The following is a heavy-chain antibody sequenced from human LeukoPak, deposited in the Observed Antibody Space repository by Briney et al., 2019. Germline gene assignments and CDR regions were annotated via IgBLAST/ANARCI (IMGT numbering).Heavy chain of an antibody. Sequence: GGSLRLSCEASGFTFSDYYMSWIRQAPGKGLEGVSYISSSSSYTNYADSVKGRFTISRDNAKNSLYLQMNSLRSEDTAVYYCARDGGGPDAFDIWGQGTMVTVSS. J-gene: IGHJ3*02. D-gene: IGHD3-16*01. CDR3: ARDGGGPDAFDI. CDR2: ISSSSSYT. CDR1: GFTFSDYY. V-gene: IGHV3-11*06.